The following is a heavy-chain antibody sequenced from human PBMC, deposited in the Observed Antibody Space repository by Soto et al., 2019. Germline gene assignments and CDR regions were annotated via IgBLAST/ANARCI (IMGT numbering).Heavy chain of an antibody. CDR1: GFSLSTSGVG. CDR3: AHKGDGYRGFKY. CDR2: IYWDDDK. V-gene: IGHV2-5*02. J-gene: IGHJ4*02. Sequence: QITLKESGPTLVKPTQTLTLTCTFSGFSLSTSGVGVGWIRQPPGKALEWLALIYWDDDKRYSPSLKSRLTIXKXXSKNQVVLTMTNMDPVDTPTYYCAHKGDGYRGFKYWGQGTLVTVSS. D-gene: IGHD5-12*01.